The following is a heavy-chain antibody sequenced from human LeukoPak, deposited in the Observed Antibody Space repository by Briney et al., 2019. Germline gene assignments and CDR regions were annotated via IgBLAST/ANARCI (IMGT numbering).Heavy chain of an antibody. CDR3: ARGLSYSFYGSGSYYKGGPFDY. V-gene: IGHV4-34*01. Sequence: SETLSLTCAVYGGSFSGYYWSWIRQPPGKGLEWIGEINHSGSTNYNPSLKSRVTISVDTSKNQFSLKLSSVTAADTAVYYCARGLSYSFYGSGSYYKGGPFDYWGQGTLVTVSS. J-gene: IGHJ4*02. CDR2: INHSGST. D-gene: IGHD3-10*01. CDR1: GGSFSGYY.